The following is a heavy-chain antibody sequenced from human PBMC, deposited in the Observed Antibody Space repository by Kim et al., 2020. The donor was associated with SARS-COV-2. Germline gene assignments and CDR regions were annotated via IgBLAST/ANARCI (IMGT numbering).Heavy chain of an antibody. Sequence: YADAVKGRFAISGDNSKDTLYLQMNSLRAEDTAVYYCAKAYTDYWYFDLWGRGTLVTVSS. J-gene: IGHJ2*01. CDR3: AKAYTDYWYFDL. V-gene: IGHV3-23*01.